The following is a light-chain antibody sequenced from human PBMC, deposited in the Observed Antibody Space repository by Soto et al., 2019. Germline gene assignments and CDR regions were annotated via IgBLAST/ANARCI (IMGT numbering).Light chain of an antibody. CDR2: GNS. CDR3: QSYDSSLSAVV. J-gene: IGLJ2*01. Sequence: QSVLTQPPSVSGAPGQRVTISCTGSSSNIGAGYDVHWYQQLPGTAPKLLIYGNSXXXXXXXXXXSGSKSGTSASLAITGXXXXXXXXXXCQSYDSSLSAVVFGGGTQLTVL. V-gene: IGLV1-40*01. CDR1: SSNIGAGYD.